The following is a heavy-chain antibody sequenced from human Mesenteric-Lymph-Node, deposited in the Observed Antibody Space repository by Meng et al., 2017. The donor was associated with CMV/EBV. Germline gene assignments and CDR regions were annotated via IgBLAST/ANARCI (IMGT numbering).Heavy chain of an antibody. CDR3: ARALVGPTFDY. V-gene: IGHV4-38-2*02. CDR1: GYSISSGYY. D-gene: IGHD1-26*01. Sequence: SETLSLTCTVSGYSISSGYYWGWIRQPPGKGLEWIGSIYHSGSTYYNPSLKSRVTISVGTSKNQFSLKLSSVTAADTAVYYCARALVGPTFDYWGQGTLVTVSS. CDR2: IYHSGST. J-gene: IGHJ4*02.